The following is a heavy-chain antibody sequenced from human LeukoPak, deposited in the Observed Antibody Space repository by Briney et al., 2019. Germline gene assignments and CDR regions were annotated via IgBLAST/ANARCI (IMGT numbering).Heavy chain of an antibody. CDR1: GFTFSTYE. J-gene: IGHJ3*02. CDR2: ISPSGGTI. V-gene: IGHV3-48*03. D-gene: IGHD3-22*01. CDR3: ARDPGANYYDSSGYYNAFDI. Sequence: GGSLRLSCAASGFTFSTYEMNWVRQAPGKGLEWFSYISPSGGTIHYADFVKGRFTISRDNAKNSLYLQMNSLRAEDTAVYYCARDPGANYYDSSGYYNAFDIWGQGTMVTVSS.